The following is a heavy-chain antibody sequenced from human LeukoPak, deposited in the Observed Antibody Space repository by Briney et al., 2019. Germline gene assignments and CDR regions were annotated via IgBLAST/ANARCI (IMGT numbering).Heavy chain of an antibody. Sequence: SETLSLTCAVYGGSFSGYYWSWIRQPPGKGLEWIGEINHSGSTNYNPSLKSRVTISVDTSKNQLSLKLSSVTAADTAVYYCARANGGRNYGRDVGGQGTTAPVSS. CDR1: GGSFSGYY. V-gene: IGHV4-34*01. CDR2: INHSGST. D-gene: IGHD7-27*01. J-gene: IGHJ6*02. CDR3: ARANGGRNYGRDV.